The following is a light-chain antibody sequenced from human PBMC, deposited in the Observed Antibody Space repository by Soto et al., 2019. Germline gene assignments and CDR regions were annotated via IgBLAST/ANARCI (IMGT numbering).Light chain of an antibody. CDR1: SSDVGKYNL. J-gene: IGLJ2*01. V-gene: IGLV2-23*01. Sequence: QSALTQPASVSASPGQSITISCTGTSSDVGKYNLVSWYQQHPGKAPKLMIYEDIERPSGVSNRFSGSKSGNMASLTISGLQTEDEADYYCSSYAGGTGVVFGGGTQLTVL. CDR3: SSYAGGTGVV. CDR2: EDI.